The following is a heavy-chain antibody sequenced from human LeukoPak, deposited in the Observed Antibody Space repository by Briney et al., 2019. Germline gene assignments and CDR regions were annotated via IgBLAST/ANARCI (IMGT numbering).Heavy chain of an antibody. J-gene: IGHJ6*02. D-gene: IGHD3-10*01. CDR1: GGSISSYY. V-gene: IGHV4-59*01. CDR2: IYYSGST. Sequence: SETLSLTCTVSGGSISSYYWSWIWQPPGKGLEWIGYIYYSGSTNYNPSLKSRVTISVDTSKNQFSLKLSSVTAADTAVYYRARGWFGELSNYYYYYYGMDVWGQGTTVTVSS. CDR3: ARGWFGELSNYYYYYYGMDV.